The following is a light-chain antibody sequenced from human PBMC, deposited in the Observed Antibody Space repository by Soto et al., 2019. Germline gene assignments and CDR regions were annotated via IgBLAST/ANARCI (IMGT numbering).Light chain of an antibody. CDR2: AAS. Sequence: DIQMTQSPSSPSASVGDRVTITCRASQSVSNYLSWHQHKPGKAPQVLIYAASSLQSGVPSRFSGSGSGTDFTLTIGSLQPEDSGTYYCQQSYSIPVTFGQGTRLEI. V-gene: IGKV1-39*01. CDR3: QQSYSIPVT. J-gene: IGKJ5*01. CDR1: QSVSNY.